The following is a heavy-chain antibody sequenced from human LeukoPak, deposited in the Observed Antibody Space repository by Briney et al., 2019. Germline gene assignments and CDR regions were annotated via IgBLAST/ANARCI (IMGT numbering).Heavy chain of an antibody. V-gene: IGHV1-2*02. J-gene: IGHJ4*02. D-gene: IGHD5-12*01. CDR3: ARVGNVDIVATTYFDY. CDR2: INPNSGGT. CDR1: GYTFTGYY. Sequence: ASVKVSCKASGYTFTGYYMRWVRQAPGQGLEWMGWINPNSGGTNYAQKFQGRVTMTRDTSISTTYMELSRLRSDDAAVYYCARVGNVDIVATTYFDYWGQGTLVTVSS.